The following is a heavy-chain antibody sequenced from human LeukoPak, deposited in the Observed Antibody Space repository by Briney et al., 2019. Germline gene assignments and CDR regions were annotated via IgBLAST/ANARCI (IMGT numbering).Heavy chain of an antibody. D-gene: IGHD2-15*01. J-gene: IGHJ4*02. CDR2: ISYDGSNK. Sequence: GGSLRLSCAASGFTFSSYAMHWVRQAPGKGLEWVAVISYDGSNKYYADSVKGRFTISRDNSKNTLYLQTNSLRAEDTAVYFCARDLGYCSGGTCYVGYFDYWGQGTLVTVSS. CDR3: ARDLGYCSGGTCYVGYFDY. CDR1: GFTFSSYA. V-gene: IGHV3-30-3*01.